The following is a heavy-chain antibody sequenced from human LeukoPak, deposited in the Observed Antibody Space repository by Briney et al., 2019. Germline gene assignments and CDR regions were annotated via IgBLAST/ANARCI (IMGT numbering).Heavy chain of an antibody. D-gene: IGHD5-18*01. J-gene: IGHJ4*02. CDR2: IKSKTDGGTT. Sequence: GGSLRLSCAASGFTFSNAWMSWVRQAPGKGLEWVGLIKSKTDGGTTDYAAPVKGRFTISRDDSKNTLYLQMNSLKTEDTAVYYCTTTAMVTYDYWGQGTLVTVSS. CDR1: GFTFSNAW. CDR3: TTTAMVTYDY. V-gene: IGHV3-15*01.